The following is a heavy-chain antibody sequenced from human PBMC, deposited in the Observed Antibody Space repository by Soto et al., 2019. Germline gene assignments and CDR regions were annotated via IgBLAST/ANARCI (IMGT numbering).Heavy chain of an antibody. CDR1: GYTFTGYY. CDR3: ARESSRGGYYYYGMDV. V-gene: IGHV1-2*04. CDR2: INPNSGGT. Sequence: ASVKVSCKASGYTFTGYYMHWVRQAPGQGLEWMGWINPNSGGTNYAQKFQGWVTMTRDTSISTAYMELSRLRSDDTAVYYCARESSRGGYYYYGMDVWGQGTTVTVSS. J-gene: IGHJ6*02. D-gene: IGHD3-16*01.